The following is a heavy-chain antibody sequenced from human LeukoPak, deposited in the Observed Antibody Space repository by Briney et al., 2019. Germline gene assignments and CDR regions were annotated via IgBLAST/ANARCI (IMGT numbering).Heavy chain of an antibody. J-gene: IGHJ5*02. V-gene: IGHV4-34*01. CDR2: INHSGST. Sequence: SETLSLTCAVYGGSFSGYYWGWIRQPPGKGLEWIGEINHSGSTNYNPSLKSRVTISVDTSKNQFSLKLSSVTAADTAVYYCASTTIAAAGNPNWFVPWGQGTLVTVSS. CDR1: GGSFSGYY. D-gene: IGHD6-13*01. CDR3: ASTTIAAAGNPNWFVP.